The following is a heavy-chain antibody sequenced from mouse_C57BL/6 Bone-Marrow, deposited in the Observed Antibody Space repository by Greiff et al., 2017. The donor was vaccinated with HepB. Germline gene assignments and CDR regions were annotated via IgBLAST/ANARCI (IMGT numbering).Heavy chain of an antibody. V-gene: IGHV14-3*01. D-gene: IGHD2-5*01. Sequence: VHVKQSVAELVRPGASVKLSCTASGFNIKNTYMHWVKQRPEQGLEWIGRIDPANGNTKYAPKFQGKATITADTSSNTAYLQLSSLTSEDTAIYYCARSGYSNYDGGGFAYWGQGTLVTVSA. CDR3: ARSGYSNYDGGGFAY. CDR2: IDPANGNT. J-gene: IGHJ3*01. CDR1: GFNIKNTY.